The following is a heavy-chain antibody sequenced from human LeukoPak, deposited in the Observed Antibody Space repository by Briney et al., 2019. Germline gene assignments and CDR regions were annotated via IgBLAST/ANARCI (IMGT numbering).Heavy chain of an antibody. CDR3: ARGTWYGVY. CDR1: GFTFSDYW. V-gene: IGHV3-7*01. CDR2: IKKDGGEK. Sequence: GGSLRLSCAASGFTFSDYWMSWVRQAPGKGLERVATIKKDGGEKYYVDSVKGRFTISRDNAKNSLDLQMNSLRAEDTAVYYCARGTWYGVYWGQGTLVTVSS. J-gene: IGHJ4*02. D-gene: IGHD4-17*01.